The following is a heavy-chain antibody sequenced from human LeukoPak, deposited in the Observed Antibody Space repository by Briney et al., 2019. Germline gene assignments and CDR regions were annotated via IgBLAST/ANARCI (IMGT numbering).Heavy chain of an antibody. CDR1: GFTVSSYY. CDR3: ARGVVVTATSNSNWFDP. V-gene: IGHV3-30*03. J-gene: IGHJ5*02. Sequence: GGSLRLSCAASGFTVSSYYMSWVRQAPGKGLEWVAVISYDGINKNYADSVKGRFTISRDKSKNTLYLQMNSLRAEDTAVYYCARGVVVTATSNSNWFDPWGQGTLVTVSS. D-gene: IGHD2-21*02. CDR2: ISYDGINK.